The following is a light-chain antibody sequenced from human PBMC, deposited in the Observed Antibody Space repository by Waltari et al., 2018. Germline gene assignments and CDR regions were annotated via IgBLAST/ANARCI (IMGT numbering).Light chain of an antibody. J-gene: IGKJ2*01. CDR2: GAS. CDR3: QQFGSSIMYT. V-gene: IGKV3-20*01. Sequence: EVVLTQSPGTLSLSPGERATLSCRASQSVSRSRIAWYLHSPGQAPRLLIYGASGRATGIPDRFSGSGSGTDFSLTISRVEPEDFAVYHCQQFGSSIMYTFGQGTKLEIK. CDR1: QSVSRSR.